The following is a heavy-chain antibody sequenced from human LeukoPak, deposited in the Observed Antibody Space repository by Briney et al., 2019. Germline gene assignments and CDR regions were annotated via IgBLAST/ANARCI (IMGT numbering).Heavy chain of an antibody. D-gene: IGHD6-19*01. Sequence: GESLKISCKGSGYSFTRYWIGWVRQMPGKGLEWMGIIYPGDSDTRYSPSFQGQVTISADKSISTAYLQWSSLKASDTAMYYCTRTATPYRSGWYGLSWGQGTLVTVSS. CDR2: IYPGDSDT. CDR1: GYSFTRYW. V-gene: IGHV5-51*01. J-gene: IGHJ5*02. CDR3: TRTATPYRSGWYGLS.